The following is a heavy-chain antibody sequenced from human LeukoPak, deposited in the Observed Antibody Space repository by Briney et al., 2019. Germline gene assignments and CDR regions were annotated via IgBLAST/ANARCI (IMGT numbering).Heavy chain of an antibody. D-gene: IGHD2-21*01. CDR2: ISDEGSKK. Sequence: PGGSLRLSCAASGFTFRSYGMHWVRQAPGKGLEWVADISDEGSKKHYADSVKGRFSISRDNSKNTLFLQMNSLRDEDTAVYYCAKEGCGGDCFVYWGRGTLVTVSS. CDR1: GFTFRSYG. V-gene: IGHV3-30*18. CDR3: AKEGCGGDCFVY. J-gene: IGHJ4*02.